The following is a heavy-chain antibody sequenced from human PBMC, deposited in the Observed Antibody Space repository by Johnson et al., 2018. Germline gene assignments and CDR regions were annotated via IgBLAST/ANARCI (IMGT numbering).Heavy chain of an antibody. CDR2: TRSKNGGGTI. V-gene: IGHV3-15*01. D-gene: IGHD3-10*01. Sequence: VQLVQSGGGLVEPGGSLRLSCAASALAFSDAWMGWVRQAPGKGLEWVGRTRSKNGGGTIDYAASVKDRFIISRDDSKDTLYLQMNSLKTEDTAVYYCTTDWEGDWGVIGVYWGQGTLVTVSS. J-gene: IGHJ4*02. CDR1: ALAFSDAW. CDR3: TTDWEGDWGVIGVY.